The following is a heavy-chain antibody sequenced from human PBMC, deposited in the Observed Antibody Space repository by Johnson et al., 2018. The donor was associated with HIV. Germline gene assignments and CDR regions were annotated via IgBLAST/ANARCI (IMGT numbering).Heavy chain of an antibody. CDR2: ISYDGSNK. D-gene: IGHD6-6*01. CDR1: GFTFSSYA. CDR3: AREYSSLSQGAFDI. V-gene: IGHV3-30*04. Sequence: QVQLVESGGGVVQPGRSLRLSCAASGFTFSSYAMHWVRQAPGKGLEWVAVISYDGSNKYYADSVKGRFPISRDNSKNTLYLQMNSLRAEDTAVYYCAREYSSLSQGAFDIWGQGTMVTVSS. J-gene: IGHJ3*02.